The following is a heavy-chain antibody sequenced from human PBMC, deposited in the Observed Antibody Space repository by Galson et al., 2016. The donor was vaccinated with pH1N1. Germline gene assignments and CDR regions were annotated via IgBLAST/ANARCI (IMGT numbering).Heavy chain of an antibody. CDR1: GYSVTRYY. CDR3: ARRYFLDY. V-gene: IGHV1-46*01. J-gene: IGHJ4*02. Sequence: SVKVSCKAAGYSVTRYYMHWVRQAPGQGLEWMGIIDPSDGTTTYSEKFQGRISLTRVTSTNSVYMELTTLRPDDSATYFCARRYFLDYWGQGTLVTVSS. CDR2: IDPSDGTT.